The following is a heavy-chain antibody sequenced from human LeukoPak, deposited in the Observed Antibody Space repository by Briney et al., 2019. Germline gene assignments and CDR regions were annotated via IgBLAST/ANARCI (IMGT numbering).Heavy chain of an antibody. CDR1: GYTFTNYV. D-gene: IGHD6-13*01. J-gene: IGHJ4*02. CDR3: AREPSYTSSWYTSCDY. Sequence: ASVKVSCKASGYTFTNYVINWGRQATGQRGEWGGWVNPNSGNTGHAQKFQDRVTITRNTPISTASMEPSSLRSDDTAVYYCAREPSYTSSWYTSCDYWGQGTLVTVSS. V-gene: IGHV1-8*03. CDR2: VNPNSGNT.